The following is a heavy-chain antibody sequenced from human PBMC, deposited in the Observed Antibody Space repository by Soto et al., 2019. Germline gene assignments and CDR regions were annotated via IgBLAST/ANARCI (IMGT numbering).Heavy chain of an antibody. Sequence: QVQLVQSGAEVKKPGASVKVSCKASGYAFTTYSMHWVRQAPGQGLEWLGIINHSGGRTTYAQNFQGRVTMTRDTSTRTVYVELILRYEDTAVYYCARDGCITAACAGGGNWFDPWGQGTPVTVSS. V-gene: IGHV1-46*01. J-gene: IGHJ5*02. CDR1: GYAFTTYS. CDR2: INHSGGRT. CDR3: ARDGCITAACAGGGNWFDP. D-gene: IGHD3-10*01.